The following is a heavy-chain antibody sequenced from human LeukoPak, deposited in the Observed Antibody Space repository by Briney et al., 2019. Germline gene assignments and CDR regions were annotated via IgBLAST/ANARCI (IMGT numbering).Heavy chain of an antibody. V-gene: IGHV1-2*02. D-gene: IGHD6-6*01. J-gene: IGHJ4*02. CDR3: ARDTYSSSYYFDY. CDR1: GYTFTGYY. CDR2: INPKSGGT. Sequence: AAVKVSCKASGYTFTGYYMHWGRQARGHGLEWMGWINPKSGGTNYAQKFQGRVNMTRDTSISTAYMELSRLRSDDTAVYYCARDTYSSSYYFDYWGQGTLVTVSS.